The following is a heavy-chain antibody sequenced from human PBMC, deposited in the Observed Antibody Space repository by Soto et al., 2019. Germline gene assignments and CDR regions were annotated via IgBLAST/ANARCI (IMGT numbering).Heavy chain of an antibody. J-gene: IGHJ4*02. CDR2: ISGSGGST. D-gene: IGHD1-7*01. CDR3: AKDRREYNWNYHHFDY. CDR1: GFTFSSYA. V-gene: IGHV3-23*01. Sequence: SGGSLRLSCAASGFTFSSYAMSWVRQAPGKGLEWVSAISGSGGSTYYADSVKGRFTISRDNSKNTLYLQMNSLRAEDTAVYYCAKDRREYNWNYHHFDYWGQGTLVTVSS.